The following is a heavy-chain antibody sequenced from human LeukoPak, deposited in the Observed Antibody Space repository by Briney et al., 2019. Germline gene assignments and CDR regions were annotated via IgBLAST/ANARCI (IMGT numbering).Heavy chain of an antibody. J-gene: IGHJ5*02. V-gene: IGHV4-31*03. CDR3: ARVYRSGGYETDPDWFDP. D-gene: IGHD5-12*01. Sequence: SQTLSLTCTVSGGSISSGGYYWSWIRQHPGKGLEWIGYIYYSGSTYYNPSLKSRVTISVDTSKNQFSLKLSSVTAADTAVYYCARVYRSGGYETDPDWFDPWGQGTLVTVPS. CDR2: IYYSGST. CDR1: GGSISSGGYY.